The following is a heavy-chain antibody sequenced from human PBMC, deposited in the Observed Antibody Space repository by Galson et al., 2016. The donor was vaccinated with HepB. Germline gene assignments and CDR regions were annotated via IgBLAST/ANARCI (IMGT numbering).Heavy chain of an antibody. Sequence: SVKVSCKASGGTFGTYAINWVRLAPGQGLEWMGGILPVFGTLHYAQKFQGRVTITADGSTSTAYMELSSLRSEDTAVYYCARVGYCSTTGCSPGGLDVWGQGTTVTVSS. CDR1: GGTFGTYA. V-gene: IGHV1-69*13. D-gene: IGHD2-2*01. CDR2: ILPVFGTL. J-gene: IGHJ6*02. CDR3: ARVGYCSTTGCSPGGLDV.